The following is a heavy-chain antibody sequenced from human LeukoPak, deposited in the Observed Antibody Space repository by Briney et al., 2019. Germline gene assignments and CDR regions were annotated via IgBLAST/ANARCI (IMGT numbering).Heavy chain of an antibody. CDR3: ARDRTGTVPGSY. V-gene: IGHV1-2*02. CDR1: GYTFTGYY. CDR2: INPNSGGT. Sequence: ASVKVSCQASGYTFTGYYMHWVRQAPGQGLEWMGWINPNSGGTNYAQKFQGRVTMTRDTSISTAYMELSRLRSDDTAVYYCARDRTGTVPGSYWGQGTLVTVSS. J-gene: IGHJ4*02. D-gene: IGHD1-1*01.